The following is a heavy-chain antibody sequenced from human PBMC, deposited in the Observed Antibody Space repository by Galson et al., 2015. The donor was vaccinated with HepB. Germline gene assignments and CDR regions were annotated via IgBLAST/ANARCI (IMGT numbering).Heavy chain of an antibody. CDR2: ISGGTGSFLYT. D-gene: IGHD4-11*01. CDR1: GFTFSDYY. V-gene: IGHV3-11*03. Sequence: SLRLSCAASGFTFSDYYMSWIRQAPGKGLEWLSYISGGTGSFLYTNYADSAKGRFTISRDNAESSLYLQMNSLRAEDTAVYYCARHPRDYTAFDYWGQGTLVTVSS. J-gene: IGHJ4*02. CDR3: ARHPRDYTAFDY.